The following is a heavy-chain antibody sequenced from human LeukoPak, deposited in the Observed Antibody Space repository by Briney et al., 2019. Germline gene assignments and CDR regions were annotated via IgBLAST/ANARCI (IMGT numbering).Heavy chain of an antibody. CDR3: ARAATESSTSCYCLDY. V-gene: IGHV4-30-2*01. D-gene: IGHD2-2*01. CDR1: GGSISSGGYY. Sequence: SETLSLTCTVSGGSISSGGYYWSWIRQPPGKGLEWIGYIYHSGSTYYNPSLKSRVTISVDRSKNQFSLKLSSVTAADTAVYYCARAATESSTSCYCLDYWGQGTLVTVSS. CDR2: IYHSGST. J-gene: IGHJ4*02.